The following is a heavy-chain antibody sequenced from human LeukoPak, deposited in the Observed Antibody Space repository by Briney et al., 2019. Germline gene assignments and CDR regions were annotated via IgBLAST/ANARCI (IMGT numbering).Heavy chain of an antibody. CDR2: IIPIFGTA. D-gene: IGHD3-10*01. V-gene: IGHV1-69*13. J-gene: IGHJ3*02. CDR3: ARDVYYYGSGSYKPPGAFDI. CDR1: GYTFTGYY. Sequence: SVKVSCKASGYTFTGYYMHWVRQAPGQGLEWMGGIIPIFGTANYAQKFQGRVTITADESTSTAYMELSSLRSEDTAVYYCARDVYYYGSGSYKPPGAFDIWGQGTMVTVSS.